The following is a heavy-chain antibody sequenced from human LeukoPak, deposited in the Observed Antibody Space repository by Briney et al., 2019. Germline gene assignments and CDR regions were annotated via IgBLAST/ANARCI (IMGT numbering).Heavy chain of an antibody. CDR1: GFTFGSYA. D-gene: IGHD6-13*01. CDR2: ISAGGGTT. Sequence: GESLRLSCAASGFTFGSYAMSWVRQAPGKGLEWVSGISAGGGTTYYADSVKGRFTVSGDGSKNTLYLQMNSLRAEDTAVYYCAKLFQYSSSWYDYWGQGTLVTVSS. V-gene: IGHV3-23*01. CDR3: AKLFQYSSSWYDY. J-gene: IGHJ4*02.